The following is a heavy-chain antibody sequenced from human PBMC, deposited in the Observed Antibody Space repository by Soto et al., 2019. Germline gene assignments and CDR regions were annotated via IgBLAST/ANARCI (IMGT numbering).Heavy chain of an antibody. D-gene: IGHD5-12*01. CDR2: ISGAGSNT. CDR1: GFTFSSYT. Sequence: EVQLLESGGGLVQPGGSLRLSCTASGFTFSSYTMRWVRQAPGEGLEWVSAISGAGSNTYYADSVKGRFAISRDNSKNTLYLQMNSLRVEDTAVYYCAKALGYSASLQWGQGALVTVSS. J-gene: IGHJ4*02. V-gene: IGHV3-23*01. CDR3: AKALGYSASLQ.